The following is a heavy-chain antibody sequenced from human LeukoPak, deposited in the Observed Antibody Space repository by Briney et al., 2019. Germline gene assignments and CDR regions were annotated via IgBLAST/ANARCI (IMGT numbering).Heavy chain of an antibody. V-gene: IGHV3-21*01. CDR2: ISSSSSST. J-gene: IGHJ4*02. Sequence: GGSLRLSCAASAFTFNSYSMNWVRQAPGEGLEWVSSISSSSSSTYYADSVKGRFTITRDNANNSLYLQMNSPRAEDTAVYYRARASGDIVETATMGSYWGQGTLVTVSS. D-gene: IGHD5-18*01. CDR3: ARASGDIVETATMGSY. CDR1: AFTFNSYS.